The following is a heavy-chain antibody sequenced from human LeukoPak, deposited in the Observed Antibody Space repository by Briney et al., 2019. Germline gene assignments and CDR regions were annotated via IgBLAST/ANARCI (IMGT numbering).Heavy chain of an antibody. J-gene: IGHJ6*03. V-gene: IGHV4-39*07. CDR1: GGSISSSSYY. Sequence: SETLSLTCTVSGGSISSSSYYWGWIRQPPGKGLEWIRSIYYSGSTYYNPSLKSRVTISVDTSKNQFSLKLSSVTAADTAVYYCAKGRSLPGFWSGYGYYMDVWGKGTTVTVSS. CDR2: IYYSGST. CDR3: AKGRSLPGFWSGYGYYMDV. D-gene: IGHD3-3*01.